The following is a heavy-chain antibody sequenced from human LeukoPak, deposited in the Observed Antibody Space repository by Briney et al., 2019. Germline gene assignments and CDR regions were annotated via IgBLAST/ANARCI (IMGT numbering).Heavy chain of an antibody. J-gene: IGHJ4*02. Sequence: SVKVSCKASGGTFSSYAISWVRQAPGQGLEWMGGIIPIFGTANYAQKFQGRVTITADESTSTAYMELSSLRSEDTAVYYCARGSEYCSSTSCYRGMNYWGQGTLVTVSS. D-gene: IGHD2-2*01. CDR2: IIPIFGTA. CDR1: GGTFSSYA. V-gene: IGHV1-69*13. CDR3: ARGSEYCSSTSCYRGMNY.